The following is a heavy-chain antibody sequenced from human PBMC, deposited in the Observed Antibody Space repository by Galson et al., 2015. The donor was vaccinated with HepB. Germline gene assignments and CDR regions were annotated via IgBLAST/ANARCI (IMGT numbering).Heavy chain of an antibody. CDR1: GGSFSSYA. J-gene: IGHJ6*03. Sequence: SVKVSCKASGGSFSSYAISWARQAPGQGLEWMGGIIPLFGTTNYAQMFQGRVTITADASTNTAYMELSSLRSEDTAVYYCATSYCGGDCYSWKYYDYYMDVWGKGTTVTVSS. CDR2: IIPLFGTT. V-gene: IGHV1-69*13. CDR3: ATSYCGGDCYSWKYYDYYMDV. D-gene: IGHD2-21*02.